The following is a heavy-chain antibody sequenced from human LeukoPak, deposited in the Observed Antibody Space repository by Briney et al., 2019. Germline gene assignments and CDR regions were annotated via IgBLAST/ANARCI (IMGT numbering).Heavy chain of an antibody. CDR2: IWHDGSRR. Sequence: PGKSLRPSCAASGFTFSHDGMHWVRQAPGKGLEWVAVIWHDGSRRYYADSVKGRFTISRDNSKNTMWLQMSSLRVEDTAAYYCARYDGSGYLLHWGQGTPVTVSS. CDR3: ARYDGSGYLLH. D-gene: IGHD3-22*01. CDR1: GFTFSHDG. J-gene: IGHJ1*01. V-gene: IGHV3-33*01.